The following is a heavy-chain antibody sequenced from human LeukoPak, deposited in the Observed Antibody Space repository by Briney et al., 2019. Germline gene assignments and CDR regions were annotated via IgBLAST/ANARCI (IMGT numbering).Heavy chain of an antibody. D-gene: IGHD3-22*01. Sequence: GGSLRLSCAASGFTFSDYYMSWIRQAPGKGREWVSYISSSGSTIYYADSVKGRCTISRDNAKNSLYLQMNSLRAEDTAVYYCARDSTPLEYSSGYYTDAFDIWGQGTMVTVSS. J-gene: IGHJ3*02. CDR3: ARDSTPLEYSSGYYTDAFDI. V-gene: IGHV3-11*01. CDR2: ISSSGSTI. CDR1: GFTFSDYY.